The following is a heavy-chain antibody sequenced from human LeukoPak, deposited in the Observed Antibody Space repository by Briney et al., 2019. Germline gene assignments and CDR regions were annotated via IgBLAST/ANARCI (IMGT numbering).Heavy chain of an antibody. CDR3: ARIWRTTGTYYYDSSGYYSGAFDI. V-gene: IGHV4-59*01. D-gene: IGHD3-22*01. CDR1: GGSISSYY. J-gene: IGHJ3*02. CDR2: IYYSGST. Sequence: PSETLSLTCTVSGGSISSYYWSWIRQPPGKGLEWIGYIYYSGSTNYNPSLKSRVTISVDTSKNQFSLKLSSVTAADTAVYYCARIWRTTGTYYYDSSGYYSGAFDIWGQGTMVTVSS.